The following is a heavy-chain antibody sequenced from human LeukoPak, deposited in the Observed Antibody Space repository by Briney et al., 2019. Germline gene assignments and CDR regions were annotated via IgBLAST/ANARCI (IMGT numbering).Heavy chain of an antibody. D-gene: IGHD4-23*01. J-gene: IGHJ4*02. CDR1: GFTFSTYW. CDR2: MRQDGGEI. CDR3: ARRVGGREKYFDY. Sequence: GGSLRLSCAASGFTFSTYWMSWVRQAPGKGLEWVANMRQDGGEIYYVDSVKGRFTISRGNAKNSLSLQMNGLRAEDTAVYYCARRVGGREKYFDYWGQGTLVTVSS. V-gene: IGHV3-7*01.